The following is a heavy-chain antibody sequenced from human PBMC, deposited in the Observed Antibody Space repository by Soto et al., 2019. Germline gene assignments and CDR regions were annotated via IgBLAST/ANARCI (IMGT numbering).Heavy chain of an antibody. D-gene: IGHD2-15*01. J-gene: IGHJ6*02. CDR2: ISPSSGHI. V-gene: IGHV3-21*06. CDR1: GFTFSSCT. Sequence: EVHLVESGGGLVKPGGSLRLSCAVSGFTFSSCTMNWVRQAPGKGLEWVSSISPSSGHIYYADSVKGRFTISRDNAKNSLFLQMNSLRGEDTASYYCSGCSGGACHKNYGMDVWGQGTTVTVSS. CDR3: SGCSGGACHKNYGMDV.